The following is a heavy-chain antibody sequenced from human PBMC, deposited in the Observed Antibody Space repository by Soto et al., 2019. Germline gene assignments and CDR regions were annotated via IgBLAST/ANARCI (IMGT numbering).Heavy chain of an antibody. D-gene: IGHD2-2*01. J-gene: IGHJ1*01. CDR2: ISGSGSTI. Sequence: QVQLVESGGGLVKPGGSLRLSCAASGFTFSDYYMSWIRQAPGKGLEWVSHISGSGSTIYFADSGKGRFTISRDNAKNSLYLQMNSLRAEDTAVYYCARDCSSSSCYGYFQHWGQGTRVTVSS. CDR1: GFTFSDYY. V-gene: IGHV3-11*01. CDR3: ARDCSSSSCYGYFQH.